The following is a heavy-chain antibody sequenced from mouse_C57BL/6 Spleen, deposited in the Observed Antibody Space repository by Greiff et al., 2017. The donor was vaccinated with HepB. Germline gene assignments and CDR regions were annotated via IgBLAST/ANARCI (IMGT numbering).Heavy chain of an antibody. Sequence: QVTLKVSGAELVRPGTSVKVSCKASGYAFTNYLIEWVKQRPGQGLEWIGVINPGSGGTNYNEKFKGKATLTADKSSSTAYMQLSSLTSEDSAVYFCARRATTVVATDYAMDYWGQGTSVTVSS. D-gene: IGHD1-1*01. V-gene: IGHV1-54*01. J-gene: IGHJ4*01. CDR2: INPGSGGT. CDR1: GYAFTNYL. CDR3: ARRATTVVATDYAMDY.